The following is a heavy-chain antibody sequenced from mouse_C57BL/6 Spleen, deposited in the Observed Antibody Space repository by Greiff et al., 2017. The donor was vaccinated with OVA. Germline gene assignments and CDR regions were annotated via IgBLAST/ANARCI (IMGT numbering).Heavy chain of an antibody. V-gene: IGHV1-22*01. J-gene: IGHJ1*03. CDR2: INPNNGGT. CDR3: ARSRAYSNYVYFDV. Sequence: EVQLQQSGPELVKPGASVKMSCKASGYTFTDYNMHWVKQSHGKSLEWIGYINPNNGGTSYNQKFKGKATLTVNKSSSTAYMELRSLTSEDSAVXYCARSRAYSNYVYFDVWGTGTTVTVSS. CDR1: GYTFTDYN. D-gene: IGHD2-5*01.